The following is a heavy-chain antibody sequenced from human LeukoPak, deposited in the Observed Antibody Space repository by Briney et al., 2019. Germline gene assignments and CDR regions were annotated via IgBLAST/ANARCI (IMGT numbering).Heavy chain of an antibody. D-gene: IGHD3-10*01. CDR3: ARNYYGSAQNDY. J-gene: IGHJ4*02. CDR1: GGSINVGTYY. CDR2: IYASEST. V-gene: IGHV4-61*02. Sequence: SETLSLTCTVSGGSINVGTYYWSWIRQPAGKGLEWVGRIYASESTNYNPSLKSRVTISLDTSKNQFSLNLTSVTAADTAVYYCARNYYGSAQNDYWGQGTLVTVSS.